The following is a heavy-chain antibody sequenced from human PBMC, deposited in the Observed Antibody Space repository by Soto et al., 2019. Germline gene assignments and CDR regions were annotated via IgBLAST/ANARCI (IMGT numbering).Heavy chain of an antibody. J-gene: IGHJ5*02. CDR2: IYPGDSDT. CDR1: GYSFTSYW. V-gene: IGHV5-51*01. CDR3: ARLCSGGSCYSEDWFDP. D-gene: IGHD2-15*01. Sequence: GESLKISCKGSGYSFTSYWIGWVRQMPGKGLEWMGIIYPGDSDTRYSPSFQGQVTISADKSISTAYLQWSSLKASDTTMYSCARLCSGGSCYSEDWFDPWGQGTLVTVSS.